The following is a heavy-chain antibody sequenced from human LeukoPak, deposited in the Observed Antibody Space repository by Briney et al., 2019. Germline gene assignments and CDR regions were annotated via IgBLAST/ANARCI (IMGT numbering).Heavy chain of an antibody. CDR2: ISSSSSYI. CDR1: GFTFSSYS. Sequence: PGRSLRLPCAASGFTFSSYSMNWVRQAPGKGLEWVSSISSSSSYIYYADSVKGRFTISRDNAKNSLYLQMNSLRAEDTAVYYCAGYDYVWGSYRQFDYWGQGTLVTVSS. CDR3: AGYDYVWGSYRQFDY. V-gene: IGHV3-21*01. J-gene: IGHJ4*02. D-gene: IGHD3-16*02.